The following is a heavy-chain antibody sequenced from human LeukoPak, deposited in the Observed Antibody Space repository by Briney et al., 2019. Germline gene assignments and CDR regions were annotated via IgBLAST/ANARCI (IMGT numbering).Heavy chain of an antibody. Sequence: GRSLRLSCAASGFTFSSYGMSWVRQAPGKGLEWVSAISGSGGSTYYADSVKGRFTISRDNSKNTLFLHMNSLRTEDTAVYYCAKDPRITFGGLRAYHYYMDVWGKGTTVTISS. J-gene: IGHJ6*03. CDR2: ISGSGGST. D-gene: IGHD3-16*01. CDR3: AKDPRITFGGLRAYHYYMDV. CDR1: GFTFSSYG. V-gene: IGHV3-23*01.